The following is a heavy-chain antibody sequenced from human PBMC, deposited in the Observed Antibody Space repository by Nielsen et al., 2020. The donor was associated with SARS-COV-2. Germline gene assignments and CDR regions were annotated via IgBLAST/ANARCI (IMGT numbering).Heavy chain of an antibody. V-gene: IGHV3-13*04. CDR2: IGTAGDT. CDR3: ARGGYYGSGSYYKYYYYGMDV. D-gene: IGHD3-10*01. J-gene: IGHJ6*02. CDR1: GFTFSSYD. Sequence: GGSLRLSCAASGFTFSSYDMHWVRQATGKGLEWVSAIGTAGDTYYPGSVKGQFTISRENAKNSLYLQMNSLRAGDTAVYYCARGGYYGSGSYYKYYYYGMDVWGQGTTVTVSS.